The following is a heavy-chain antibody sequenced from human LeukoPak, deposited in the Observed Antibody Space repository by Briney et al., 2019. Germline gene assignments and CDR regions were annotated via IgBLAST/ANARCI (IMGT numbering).Heavy chain of an antibody. Sequence: SVKVPCKASGGTFSSYAISWVRQAPGQGLEWMGGIIPIFGSANYAQNFQGRVTITADESTTTAYMELRSLRSDDTAVYYCARNPDYWGQGTLVTVSS. CDR2: IIPIFGSA. CDR1: GGTFSSYA. V-gene: IGHV1-69*13. J-gene: IGHJ4*02. CDR3: ARNPDY.